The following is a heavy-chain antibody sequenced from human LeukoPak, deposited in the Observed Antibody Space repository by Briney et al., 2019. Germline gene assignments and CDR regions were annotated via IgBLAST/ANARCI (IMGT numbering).Heavy chain of an antibody. V-gene: IGHV3-23*01. D-gene: IGHD1-1*01. CDR1: GFTFNNYA. CDR2: ITASGGST. J-gene: IGHJ4*02. CDR3: ARDYPTSGIVTIFDY. Sequence: QPGGSLRLSCASSGFTFNNYAMTWVRQAPGKGLEWASSITASGGSTYCTDSVKGRFTISRDNSKNTLYLQMSSLRAEDTAVYYCARDYPTSGIVTIFDYWGQGTLVTVSS.